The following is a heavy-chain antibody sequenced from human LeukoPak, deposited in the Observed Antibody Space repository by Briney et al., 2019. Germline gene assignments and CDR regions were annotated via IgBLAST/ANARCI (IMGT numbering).Heavy chain of an antibody. CDR3: ARIEYNNSLSYFDY. J-gene: IGHJ4*02. V-gene: IGHV2-70*11. CDR1: GFSLSTTGMC. Sequence: ESGPALVKPTQTLTLTCTFSGFSLSTTGMCVSWIRQPPGKALEWLARIDWDDDRYYSTSLKTRLTISKDTSKNQVVLTMTNMDPVDTATYYCARIEYNNSLSYFDYWGQGTLVTVSS. D-gene: IGHD6-6*01. CDR2: IDWDDDR.